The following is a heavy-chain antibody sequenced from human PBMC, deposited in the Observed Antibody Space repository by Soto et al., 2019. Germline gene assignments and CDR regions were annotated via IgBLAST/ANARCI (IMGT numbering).Heavy chain of an antibody. CDR3: ARHGQGYSYGLQPGWFDP. V-gene: IGHV4-59*08. CDR2: IYYSGST. CDR1: GGSISSYY. Sequence: QVQLQESGPGLVKPSETLSLTCTVSGGSISSYYWSWIRQPPGKGLEWIGYIYYSGSTNYNPSLKSRVTISVYTSKNQFSLKLSSVTAADTAVYYCARHGQGYSYGLQPGWFDPWGQGTLVTVSS. J-gene: IGHJ5*02. D-gene: IGHD5-18*01.